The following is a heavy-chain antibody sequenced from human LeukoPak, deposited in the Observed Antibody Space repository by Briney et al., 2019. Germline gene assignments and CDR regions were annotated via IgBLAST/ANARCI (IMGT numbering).Heavy chain of an antibody. CDR1: GYTFTSYD. Sequence: ASVKVSCKASGYTFTSYDINWVRQAPGQGLEWMGWISAYNGNTNYAQKLQGRVTMTTDTSTSTAYMELRSLRSDDTAVYYCAREWYGSSPYYFDYWGQGTLVTVSS. J-gene: IGHJ4*02. D-gene: IGHD3-10*01. CDR2: ISAYNGNT. CDR3: AREWYGSSPYYFDY. V-gene: IGHV1-18*01.